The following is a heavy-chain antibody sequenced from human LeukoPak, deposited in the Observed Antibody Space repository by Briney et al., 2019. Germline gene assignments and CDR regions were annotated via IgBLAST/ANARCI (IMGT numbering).Heavy chain of an antibody. D-gene: IGHD3-22*01. CDR3: ARVTSYYDSSGYYSY. CDR2: INPNSGGT. Sequence: ASVKVSCEASGYTFTGYYMHWVRQAPGQGLEWMGWINPNSGGTNYAQKFQGRVTMTRDTSISTAYMELSRLRSDDTAVYYCARVTSYYDSSGYYSYWGQGTLVTVSS. J-gene: IGHJ4*02. CDR1: GYTFTGYY. V-gene: IGHV1-2*02.